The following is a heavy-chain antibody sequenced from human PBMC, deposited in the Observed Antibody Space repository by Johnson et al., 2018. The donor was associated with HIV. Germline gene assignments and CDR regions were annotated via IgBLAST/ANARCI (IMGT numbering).Heavy chain of an antibody. V-gene: IGHV3-33*01. CDR2: IRYDGSNK. Sequence: VHLVESGGGVVQPGKSLRLSCAASGFTFSSYGIHWVRQAPGKGLEWVAFIRYDGSNKYYADSMKGRFTISRENAKNSLYLQMNSLRAGDTAVYYCARGSGSSIGARGAFDIWGQGTMVTVSS. J-gene: IGHJ3*02. CDR3: ARGSGSSIGARGAFDI. D-gene: IGHD6-6*01. CDR1: GFTFSSYG.